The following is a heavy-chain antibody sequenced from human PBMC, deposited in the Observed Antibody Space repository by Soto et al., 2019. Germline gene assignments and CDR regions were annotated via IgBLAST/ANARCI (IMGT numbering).Heavy chain of an antibody. V-gene: IGHV4-61*01. CDR1: GGSVSSGRYY. CDR3: ATGGGWLHNSFVRGLYFDF. D-gene: IGHD5-12*01. Sequence: PSGTLALTCTVSGGSVSSGRYYWSWIRQPPGKGLEWIGYIYYSGSTNYNPSLKSRGTISVDTSNNQFSLSLTSVTAADTATYNCATGGGWLHNSFVRGLYFDFWGQGALVTVSS. CDR2: IYYSGST. J-gene: IGHJ4*02.